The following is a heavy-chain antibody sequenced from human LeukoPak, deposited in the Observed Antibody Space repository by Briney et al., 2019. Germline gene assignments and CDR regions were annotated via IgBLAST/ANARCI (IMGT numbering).Heavy chain of an antibody. Sequence: SETLSLTCTVSGGSISSYYWSWIRQPPGKGLEWIGYIYYSGSTNYNPSLKSRVTISVDTSKNQFSLKLSSVTAADTAVYYCARAHGDYWHDAFDIWGQGTMVTVSS. J-gene: IGHJ3*02. CDR2: IYYSGST. CDR1: GGSISSYY. D-gene: IGHD4-17*01. V-gene: IGHV4-59*01. CDR3: ARAHGDYWHDAFDI.